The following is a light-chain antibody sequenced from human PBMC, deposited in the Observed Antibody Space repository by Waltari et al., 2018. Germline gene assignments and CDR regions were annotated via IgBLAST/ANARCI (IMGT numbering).Light chain of an antibody. J-gene: IGKJ1*01. V-gene: IGKV2D-29*02. Sequence: IVMTQSPLSLSVTPGQPASMSCKSSQSLLHSDGRTRLFWYLQQSGRSPRLLISEVYDRLSGVSDRFSGSGSGTDFTLNISRVEPEDVGIYFCMQNIQLPTFGQGTKVQI. CDR1: QSLLHSDGRTR. CDR3: MQNIQLPT. CDR2: EVY.